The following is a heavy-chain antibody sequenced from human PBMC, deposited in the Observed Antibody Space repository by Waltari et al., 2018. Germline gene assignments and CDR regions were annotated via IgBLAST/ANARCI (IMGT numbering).Heavy chain of an antibody. CDR1: GGTFSSYA. V-gene: IGHV1-69*12. D-gene: IGHD3-22*01. Sequence: QVQLVQSGAEVKKPGSSVKVSCKASGGTFSSYAISWVRQAPGQGLEWMGGIIPILGTANYAQKCQGRVTITADESTSTAYMELSSLRSEDTAVYYCASRLYYYDSSGYYVQWGQGTMVTVSS. CDR2: IIPILGTA. CDR3: ASRLYYYDSSGYYVQ. J-gene: IGHJ3*01.